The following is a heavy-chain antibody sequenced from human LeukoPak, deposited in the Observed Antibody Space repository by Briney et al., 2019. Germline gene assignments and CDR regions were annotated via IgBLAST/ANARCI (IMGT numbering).Heavy chain of an antibody. Sequence: GGSLRLSCATSGFIFCTYALSWVRQAPGEGVEWASRICGSGGSTHHADSVEGRFTLSRDSSKNTLYLQMNSVRGEDTAIYYCARVIRAAPGKGYFDYWGQGTLVTVSS. CDR2: ICGSGGST. CDR3: ARVIRAAPGKGYFDY. D-gene: IGHD6-13*01. V-gene: IGHV3-23*01. CDR1: GFIFCTYA. J-gene: IGHJ4*02.